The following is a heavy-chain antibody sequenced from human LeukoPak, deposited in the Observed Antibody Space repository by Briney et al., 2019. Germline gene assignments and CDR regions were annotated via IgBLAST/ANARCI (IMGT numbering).Heavy chain of an antibody. CDR1: GYSFPGYL. CDR2: IYPGDSDT. J-gene: IGHJ4*02. D-gene: IGHD1-1*01. V-gene: IGHV5-51*01. Sequence: GESLKISCKGSGYSFPGYLIGWVGQTPGKGLEWMGCIYPGDSDTRYIPPFQGQVTIPSDKSISTAYLQWSSLKASDTAVYYCARGTSLQGMGWGQGTLVTVSS. CDR3: ARGTSLQGMG.